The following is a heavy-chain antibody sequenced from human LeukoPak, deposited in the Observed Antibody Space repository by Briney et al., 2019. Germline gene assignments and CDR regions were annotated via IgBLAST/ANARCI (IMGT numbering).Heavy chain of an antibody. J-gene: IGHJ5*02. CDR3: ARHVRLPRWLLTGARWFDL. D-gene: IGHD2-15*01. V-gene: IGHV4-61*02. CDR1: GGSISSGSYY. Sequence: PSETLSLTCTVSGGSISSGSYYWSWIRQPAGKGLEWIGRIYTSGSTNYNPSLKSRVTISVGTSKNQFSLKLSSVTAADTAVYYCARHVRLPRWLLTGARWFDLWGQGTLVTVSS. CDR2: IYTSGST.